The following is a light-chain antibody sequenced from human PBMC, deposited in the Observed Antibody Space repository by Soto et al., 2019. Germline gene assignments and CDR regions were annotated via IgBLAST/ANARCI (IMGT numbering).Light chain of an antibody. CDR2: AAS. Sequence: IQLTQSPSSLSASVGDRVTITCRASQDISSLLAWYQQKPGKAPKLLIYAASTLQNGVPSTFSGSGSGTEFTLTISSLQPEDFGTYYCQQFKSYPITFGQGTRLEI. J-gene: IGKJ5*01. CDR1: QDISSL. CDR3: QQFKSYPIT. V-gene: IGKV1-9*01.